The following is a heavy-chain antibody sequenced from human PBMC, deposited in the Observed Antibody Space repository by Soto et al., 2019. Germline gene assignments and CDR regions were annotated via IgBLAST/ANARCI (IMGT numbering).Heavy chain of an antibody. J-gene: IGHJ6*02. Sequence: QVQLVQSGAEVKKPGASVKVSCKASGYSFTSYAIYWVRQAPGQRLEWMGWINAGNGNTKYSQKLQGRVTFTGDTSASTAQMELSSLRSEGTAVYFCARGVENIVVVLDVFGYYGMDVWGQGTTVTVSS. CDR1: GYSFTSYA. D-gene: IGHD2-2*01. CDR2: INAGNGNT. CDR3: ARGVENIVVVLDVFGYYGMDV. V-gene: IGHV1-3*01.